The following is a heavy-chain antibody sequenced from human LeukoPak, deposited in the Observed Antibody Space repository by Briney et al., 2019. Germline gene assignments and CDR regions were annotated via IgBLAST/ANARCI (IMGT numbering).Heavy chain of an antibody. J-gene: IGHJ3*02. D-gene: IGHD2/OR15-2a*01. CDR2: IYPGDSDT. Sequence: GASLQISSKGSGYSFTSYWIGWVRQMPGKGLEWMGIIYPGDSDTRYSPSFQGQVTISADKSITTAYLQWSSLRASDTAMYYCARPANRGDAFDIWGQGTMVTVSS. V-gene: IGHV5-51*01. CDR1: GYSFTSYW. CDR3: ARPANRGDAFDI.